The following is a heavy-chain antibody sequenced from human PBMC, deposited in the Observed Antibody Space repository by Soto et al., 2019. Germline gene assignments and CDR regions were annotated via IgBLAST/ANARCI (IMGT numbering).Heavy chain of an antibody. D-gene: IGHD3-10*01. CDR3: ARLQFGEGFDY. J-gene: IGHJ4*02. CDR2: ILHTGGT. CDR1: GGSISGGGFS. V-gene: IGHV4-30-2*01. Sequence: SETLSLTCAVSGGSISGGGFSWSWIRQPPGKGLEWIGYILHTGGTQYNPSLKSRVSMSVDKSKNQFSLHLTSVTAADTAVYYCARLQFGEGFDYWGQGSLVTVSS.